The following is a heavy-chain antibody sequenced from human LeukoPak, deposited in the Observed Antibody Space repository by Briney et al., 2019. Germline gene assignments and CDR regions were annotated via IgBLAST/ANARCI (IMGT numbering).Heavy chain of an antibody. CDR1: GFTFSSYA. Sequence: GRSLRLSCAASGFTFSSYAMHWVRQAPGKGLEWVAVISYDGSNKYYADSVKGRFTNSRDNSKNTLYLQMNSLRAEDTAVYYCARMKQSYSYGSPFDYWGQGTLVTVSS. J-gene: IGHJ4*02. D-gene: IGHD5-18*01. V-gene: IGHV3-30-3*01. CDR2: ISYDGSNK. CDR3: ARMKQSYSYGSPFDY.